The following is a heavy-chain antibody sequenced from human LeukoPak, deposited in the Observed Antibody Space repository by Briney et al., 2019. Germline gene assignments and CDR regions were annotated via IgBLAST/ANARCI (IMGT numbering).Heavy chain of an antibody. Sequence: GRSLRLSRAASGFTYSSYAMHWVRQAPGKGLEWVAVISYDGSNKYYADSGKGRFTISRDNSKNTLYLQMNSLRAEDTAVYYCAREYLARRYFDWSSEGKLDYWGQGTLVTVSS. D-gene: IGHD3-9*01. CDR3: AREYLARRYFDWSSEGKLDY. J-gene: IGHJ4*02. V-gene: IGHV3-30-3*01. CDR1: GFTYSSYA. CDR2: ISYDGSNK.